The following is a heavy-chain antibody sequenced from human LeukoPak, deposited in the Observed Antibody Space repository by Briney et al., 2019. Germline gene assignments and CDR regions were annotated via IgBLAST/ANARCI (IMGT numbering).Heavy chain of an antibody. Sequence: SETLSLTCIVSGGSISSGDYSWTWIRQPPGKGLEWIGYIYYSGSTYYNPSLKSRVSISVDTSKSQFSLKLSSVTAAGTAVYYCARAGFGIDYWGQGTLVTVSS. CDR3: ARAGFGIDY. CDR1: GGSISSGDYS. V-gene: IGHV4-30-4*08. D-gene: IGHD3-10*01. CDR2: IYYSGST. J-gene: IGHJ4*02.